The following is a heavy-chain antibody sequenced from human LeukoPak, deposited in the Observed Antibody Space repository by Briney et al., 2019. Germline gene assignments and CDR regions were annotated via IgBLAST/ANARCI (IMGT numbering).Heavy chain of an antibody. Sequence: GASVKVSCKASGYTFTGYYMHWVRQAPGQGLEWMGWINPNSGGTNYAQKFQGRVTMTRDTSISTAYMELSRLRPDDTAVYYCARGLHYYYYYMDVWGKGTTVTVSS. J-gene: IGHJ6*03. V-gene: IGHV1-2*02. CDR3: ARGLHYYYYYMDV. CDR1: GYTFTGYY. CDR2: INPNSGGT.